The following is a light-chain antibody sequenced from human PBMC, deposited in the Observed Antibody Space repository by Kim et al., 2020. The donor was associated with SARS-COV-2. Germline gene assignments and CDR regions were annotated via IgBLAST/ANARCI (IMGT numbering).Light chain of an antibody. CDR3: MQALQTWYT. CDR1: QSLLHSNGYKY. Sequence: DIVMTQSPLSLPVTPGEPASISCRSSQSLLHSNGYKYLDWYLQKPGQSPQLLIYLGSNRASGVPDRFSGSGSGTDFTLKISRVEAEDVGVYYCMQALQTWYTFGQGTKLEI. CDR2: LGS. J-gene: IGKJ2*01. V-gene: IGKV2-28*01.